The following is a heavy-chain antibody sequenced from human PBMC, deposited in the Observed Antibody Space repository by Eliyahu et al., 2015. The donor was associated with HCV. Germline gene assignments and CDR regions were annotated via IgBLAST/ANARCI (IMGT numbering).Heavy chain of an antibody. Sequence: QVQLVQSGXEVKKPGSSVXVSCKASXGTFXSYAIXWVRQAPGQGLEWMGGIIPIXGXANYAQKXQGRVTITADESTSTAYMELSSLRSEDTAVYYCARGLGVSGYYYGMDVWGQGTTVTVSS. D-gene: IGHD3-3*01. CDR1: XGTFXSYA. CDR2: IIPIXGXA. CDR3: ARGLGVSGYYYGMDV. J-gene: IGHJ6*02. V-gene: IGHV1-69*01.